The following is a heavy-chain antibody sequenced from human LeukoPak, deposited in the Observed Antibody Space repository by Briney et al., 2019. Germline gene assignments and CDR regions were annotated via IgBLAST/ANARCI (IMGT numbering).Heavy chain of an antibody. J-gene: IGHJ5*02. D-gene: IGHD3-3*01. CDR3: ARGGDFWSGSREGFDP. CDR2: IYPGDSDT. CDR1: GYSFTNYW. V-gene: IGHV5-51*01. Sequence: GESLKISCKGSGYSFTNYWIGWVRQMPGNGLEWMGIIYPGDSDTRYSPSFQGQVTISADKSINTAYLQWSSLKASDTAMYYCARGGDFWSGSREGFDPWGQGTLVTVSS.